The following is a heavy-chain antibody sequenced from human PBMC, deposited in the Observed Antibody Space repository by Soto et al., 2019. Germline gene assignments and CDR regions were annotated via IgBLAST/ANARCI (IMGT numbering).Heavy chain of an antibody. Sequence: EVQLVESGGGLVQPGGSLRLSCAASGFNFNTYWMYWVRQAPGKGLEWVANIDTDGSRKNYVDSVKGRFIISRDNAKNSLFLQMNSLRADDTAVYYCAKSYYYDSSGYFNDNYFDYWGQGTLVTVSS. CDR3: AKSYYYDSSGYFNDNYFDY. D-gene: IGHD3-22*01. CDR1: GFNFNTYW. V-gene: IGHV3-7*03. J-gene: IGHJ4*02. CDR2: IDTDGSRK.